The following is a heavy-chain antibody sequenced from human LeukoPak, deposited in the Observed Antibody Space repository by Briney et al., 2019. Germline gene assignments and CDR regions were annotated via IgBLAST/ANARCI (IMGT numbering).Heavy chain of an antibody. J-gene: IGHJ6*02. CDR1: GGTFSSYT. CDR3: ARDKASGYDYYYYYGMDV. CDR2: IIPILGIA. V-gene: IGHV1-69*04. D-gene: IGHD5-12*01. Sequence: ASVKVSCKAPGGTFSSYTISWVRQAPGQGLEWMGRIIPILGIANYAQKFQGRVTITADKSTSTAYMELSSLRSEDTAVYYCARDKASGYDYYYYYGMDVWGQGTTVTVSS.